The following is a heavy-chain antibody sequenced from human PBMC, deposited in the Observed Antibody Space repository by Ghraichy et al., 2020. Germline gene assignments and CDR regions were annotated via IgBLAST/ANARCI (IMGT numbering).Heavy chain of an antibody. CDR1: GFTFGSYA. D-gene: IGHD3-3*01. J-gene: IGHJ6*02. Sequence: AGSLRLSCAASGFTFGSYAMSWVRQAPGKGLEWVSAISGSGGSTYYADSVKGRFTISRDNYKNTLYLQMNSLETADTAVYYCTTNDTIFGVGINYSYYDMDDWGQGTTVTVSS. CDR2: ISGSGGST. V-gene: IGHV3-23*01. CDR3: TTNDTIFGVGINYSYYDMDD.